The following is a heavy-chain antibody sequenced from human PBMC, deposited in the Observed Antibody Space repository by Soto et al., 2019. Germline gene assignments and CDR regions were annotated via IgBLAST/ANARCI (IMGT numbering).Heavy chain of an antibody. CDR1: GYTFTNFG. CDR2: ISAYNGNT. D-gene: IGHD3-16*01. Sequence: QVQLVQSGAEVKKPGASVKVSCKTSGYTFTNFGLSWVRQAPGQGIEWMGWISAYNGNTNYAQNFQGRVTMTTDTSTSTAYMKLRSLRPDDTAVYYCARGGTPIDSWGQGTLVTVSS. CDR3: ARGGTPIDS. J-gene: IGHJ4*02. V-gene: IGHV1-18*01.